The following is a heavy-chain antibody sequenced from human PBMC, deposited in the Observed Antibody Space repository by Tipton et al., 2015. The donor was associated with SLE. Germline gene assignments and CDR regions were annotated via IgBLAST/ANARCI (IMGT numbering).Heavy chain of an antibody. J-gene: IGHJ6*03. CDR3: ARGRPRATQAWGGYYYYMDV. D-gene: IGHD3-16*01. V-gene: IGHV4-39*02. CDR2: IDYSGST. CDR1: GGSISSSDHY. Sequence: TLSLTCTVSGGSISSSDHYWAWIRQPPGKGLEWLGSIDYSGSTYYNPSLESPVSMSVDTSKNHFSLKMYSLTAADTAVYYCARGRPRATQAWGGYYYYMDVWGKGTTVTVSS.